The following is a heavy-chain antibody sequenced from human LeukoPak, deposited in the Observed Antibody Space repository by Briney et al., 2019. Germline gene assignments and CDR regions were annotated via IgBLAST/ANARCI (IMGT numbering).Heavy chain of an antibody. CDR3: VRGSYGAYDY. CDR1: GFNFNTYT. Sequence: SGGSLRLSCAASGFNFNTYTMNWVRQAPGKGLEWVSSISSDSSYIYYADAVHGRFTVSRDNAKYSLYLQMNSLRAEDTAVYYCVRGSYGAYDYWGQGSLVTVSS. CDR2: ISSDSSYI. J-gene: IGHJ4*02. D-gene: IGHD4-17*01. V-gene: IGHV3-21*01.